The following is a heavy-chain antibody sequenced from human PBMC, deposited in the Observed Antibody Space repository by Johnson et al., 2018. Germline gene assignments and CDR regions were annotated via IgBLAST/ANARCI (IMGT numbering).Heavy chain of an antibody. CDR2: INHDGSS. Sequence: VQLQQSGGGTVQPGGSLRLSCAASGFTFSIYWMHWVRQVPGKGPVWLQRINHDGSSTYADSVRGRFTISRENTKNTVYRQMNNLRSDDTAVYYCARDGCSGGTCYFKNYMDVWGKGTTVTVSS. CDR1: GFTFSIYW. D-gene: IGHD2-15*01. V-gene: IGHV3-74*03. CDR3: ARDGCSGGTCYFKNYMDV. J-gene: IGHJ6*03.